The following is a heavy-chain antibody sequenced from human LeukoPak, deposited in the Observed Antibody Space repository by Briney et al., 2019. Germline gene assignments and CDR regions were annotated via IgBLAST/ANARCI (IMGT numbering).Heavy chain of an antibody. CDR2: IHRDDT. J-gene: IGHJ1*01. CDR1: GFTVSSNY. D-gene: IGHD2-15*01. Sequence: GGSLRLSCAASGFTVSSNYMSWVRQAPGKGLEWVSLIHRDDTYYADSVKGRFTISRDNSKNTLYLQMNSLRAEDTAVYYCARDGSTRSLQYWGQGTLVTVSS. CDR3: ARDGSTRSLQY. V-gene: IGHV3-53*01.